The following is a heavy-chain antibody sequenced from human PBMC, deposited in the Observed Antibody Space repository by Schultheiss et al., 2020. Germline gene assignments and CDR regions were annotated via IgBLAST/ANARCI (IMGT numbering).Heavy chain of an antibody. V-gene: IGHV3-21*04. Sequence: GGSLRLSCAASGFTFSSFPMNWVRQALGKGPEWVSSISSSSSYIYYADSVKGRFTISRDNAKNSLYLQMNSLRAEDTAVYYCARDRGYGMDVWGKGTTVTVSS. CDR3: ARDRGYGMDV. J-gene: IGHJ6*04. CDR2: ISSSSSYI. CDR1: GFTFSSFP. D-gene: IGHD3-10*01.